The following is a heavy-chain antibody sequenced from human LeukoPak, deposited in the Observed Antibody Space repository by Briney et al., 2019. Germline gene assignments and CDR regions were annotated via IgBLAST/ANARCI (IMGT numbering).Heavy chain of an antibody. V-gene: IGHV3-30*18. CDR2: ISYDGSNK. CDR3: AKDTSDFWYYYDSSGYFDY. D-gene: IGHD3-22*01. J-gene: IGHJ4*02. CDR1: GFTFSSYG. Sequence: GGSLRLSCAASGFTFSSYGMHWVRQAPGKGLGWVAVISYDGSNKYYADSVKGRFTISRDNSKNTLYLQMNSLRAEDTAVYYCAKDTSDFWYYYDSSGYFDYWGQGTLVTVSS.